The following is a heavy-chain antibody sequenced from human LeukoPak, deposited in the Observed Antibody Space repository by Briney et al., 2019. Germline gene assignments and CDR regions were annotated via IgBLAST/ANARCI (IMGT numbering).Heavy chain of an antibody. D-gene: IGHD2-21*02. V-gene: IGHV3-23*01. J-gene: IGHJ4*02. CDR1: GFTFSSYA. CDR3: AKSRIVVVTAIDY. Sequence: PGGSLRLSCAASGFTFSSYAMSWVRQAPGKGLEWVSAISGSGGSTYYADSVKGRFTISRDNSKNTLYLQMNSLRAEDTAIYYCAKSRIVVVTAIDYWGQGILVTVSS. CDR2: ISGSGGST.